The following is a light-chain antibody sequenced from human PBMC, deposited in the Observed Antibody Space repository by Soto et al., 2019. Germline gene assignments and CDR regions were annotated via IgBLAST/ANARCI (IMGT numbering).Light chain of an antibody. CDR3: QQYDSSPYT. V-gene: IGKV3-20*01. CDR2: GAS. Sequence: EIVLTQSPGTLSLSPGERATLSCRASQSVNSIYLAWYQQKPGQAPRLLIYGASSRETGIPDTFSGSGSGTDFTLTISRLEPEDFAVYYCQQYDSSPYTFXQGTKVDIK. CDR1: QSVNSIY. J-gene: IGKJ2*01.